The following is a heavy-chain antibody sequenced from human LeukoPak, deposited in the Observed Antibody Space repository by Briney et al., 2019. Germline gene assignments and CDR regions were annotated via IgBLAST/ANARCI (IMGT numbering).Heavy chain of an antibody. CDR3: ARGRGAAAGLAY. Sequence: ASVKVSCEASGYTFTSYDINWVRQATGQGLEWMGWMNPNSGNTGYAQKFQGRVTMTRNTSISTAYMELSSLRSEDTAVYYCARGRGAAAGLAYWGQGTLVTVSS. V-gene: IGHV1-8*01. CDR2: MNPNSGNT. J-gene: IGHJ4*02. CDR1: GYTFTSYD. D-gene: IGHD6-13*01.